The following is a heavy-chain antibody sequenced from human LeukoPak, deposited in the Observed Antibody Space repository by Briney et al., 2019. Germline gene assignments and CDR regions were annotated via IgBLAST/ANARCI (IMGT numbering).Heavy chain of an antibody. CDR1: GFTFSIYS. Sequence: GGSLRLSCEASGFTFSIYSMNWVRQAPGKGLERVSSISSSTSYIYYADSVKGRFTISRDNARNSLYLQMNSLRAEDTAVYYCARDLNDAFDIWGQGTMVTVST. CDR2: ISSSTSYI. CDR3: ARDLNDAFDI. V-gene: IGHV3-21*01. J-gene: IGHJ3*02.